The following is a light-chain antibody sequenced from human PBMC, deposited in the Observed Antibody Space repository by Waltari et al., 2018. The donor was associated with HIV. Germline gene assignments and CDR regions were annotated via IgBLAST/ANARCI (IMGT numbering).Light chain of an antibody. J-gene: IGKJ2*01. Sequence: DIQITQSPSSLSASVGDRVTITCRASQSITNYLNWYQQKPGKAPRLLIFAGSSLQSGVPARFSGSGSGTDFTLTITSLQAEDFATYYCQQSYSTPRTFGQGTKLDIK. CDR2: AGS. V-gene: IGKV1-39*01. CDR1: QSITNY. CDR3: QQSYSTPRT.